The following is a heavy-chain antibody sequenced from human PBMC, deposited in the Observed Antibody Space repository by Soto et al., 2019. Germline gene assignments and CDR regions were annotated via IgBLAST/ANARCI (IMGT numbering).Heavy chain of an antibody. J-gene: IGHJ6*01. Sequence: EVQLLESGGGLVQPGGSLRLSCAASGFTFSSYAMSWVRQAPGKGLEWVSAISGSGGSTYYADSVKGRFTISRDNSKNTLYLQMNSLRAEDTAVYYCVKDWTGDTCPCMDVWGQGTTVTVSS. CDR1: GFTFSSYA. D-gene: IGHD2-8*02. V-gene: IGHV3-23*01. CDR3: VKDWTGDTCPCMDV. CDR2: ISGSGGST.